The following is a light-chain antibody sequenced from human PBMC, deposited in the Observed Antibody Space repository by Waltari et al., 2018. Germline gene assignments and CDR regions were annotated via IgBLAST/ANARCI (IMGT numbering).Light chain of an antibody. CDR3: QQSYNTPYT. V-gene: IGKV1-39*01. Sequence: DIQMTQSPSSLSASVGDRVTITCRASQSIAGYLNWYQQKPGKAPNLLIYAASSLQSGVPSRFSGSGSGTDFTVTISSLQPDDFATYYCQQSYNTPYTFGQGTKLEI. CDR1: QSIAGY. CDR2: AAS. J-gene: IGKJ2*01.